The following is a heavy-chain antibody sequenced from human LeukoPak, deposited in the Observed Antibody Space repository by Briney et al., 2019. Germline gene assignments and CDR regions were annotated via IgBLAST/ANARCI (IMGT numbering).Heavy chain of an antibody. CDR2: IRYGGSNK. CDR3: AKSSIVVVPAYYYDSSGYYDY. CDR1: GFTFSSYG. D-gene: IGHD3-22*01. J-gene: IGHJ4*02. V-gene: IGHV3-30*02. Sequence: PGGSLRLSCAASGFTFSSYGMHWVRQAPGKGLEWVAFIRYGGSNKYYADSVKGRFTISRDNSKNTLYLQMNSLRAEDTAVYYCAKSSIVVVPAYYYDSSGYYDYWGQGTLVTVSS.